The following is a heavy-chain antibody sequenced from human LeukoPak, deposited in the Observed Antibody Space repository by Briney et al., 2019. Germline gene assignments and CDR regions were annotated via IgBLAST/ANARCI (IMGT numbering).Heavy chain of an antibody. J-gene: IGHJ4*02. CDR3: ARVGYCSGVSCPFDY. CDR1: GFTFNNYD. CDR2: IGTTGDT. V-gene: IGHV3-13*04. D-gene: IGHD2-15*01. Sequence: GGSLRLSCAATGFTFNNYDMHWVRQPTGKGLEWVSGIGTTGDTYYPGSVKGRFTVSRENAKNSLFLQMNSLRAGDTAVYYCARVGYCSGVSCPFDYWGQGTLVTVSS.